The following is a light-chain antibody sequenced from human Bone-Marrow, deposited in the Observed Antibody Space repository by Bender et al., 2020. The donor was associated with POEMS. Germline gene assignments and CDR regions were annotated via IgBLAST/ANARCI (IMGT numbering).Light chain of an antibody. CDR1: SSDVGGYNY. J-gene: IGLJ1*01. Sequence: QSALTQPRSMSGSPGQSVTISCTGTSSDVGGYNYVSWYQHHPGRAPKLMIFDVSKRPSGVPDRFSGSKSGNTASLTISGLQADDEADYYCCSYAGSYTYVFASGTRVTVL. CDR2: DVS. V-gene: IGLV2-11*01. CDR3: CSYAGSYTYV.